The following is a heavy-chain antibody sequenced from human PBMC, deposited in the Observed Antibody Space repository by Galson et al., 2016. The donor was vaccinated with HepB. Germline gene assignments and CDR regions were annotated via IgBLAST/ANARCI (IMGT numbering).Heavy chain of an antibody. CDR2: INPDGGSA. CDR1: GITFSRYW. Sequence: SLRLSCAASGITFSRYWMHWVRQAPGKGLVWVSRINPDGGSANYADSVKGRFTISRDNAKNTLYLQMNSLRAEDTAVYYCASLGSLGSFSRGLYWGQGTLVTVSS. V-gene: IGHV3-74*01. D-gene: IGHD3-10*01. CDR3: ASLGSLGSFSRGLY. J-gene: IGHJ4*02.